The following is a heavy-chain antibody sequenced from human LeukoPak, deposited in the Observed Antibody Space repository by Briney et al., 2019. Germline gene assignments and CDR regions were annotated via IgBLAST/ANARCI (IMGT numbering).Heavy chain of an antibody. CDR2: IYYSGST. V-gene: IGHV4-59*12. D-gene: IGHD4-17*01. Sequence: KSSETLSLTCTVSGGSISSYYWSWIRQPPGKGLEWIGYIYYSGSTNYNPSLKSRVTISVDTSKNQFSLKLTSVTAADTAVYYCARASPDDYGDYESYWGQGTLVTVSS. CDR1: GGSISSYY. CDR3: ARASPDDYGDYESY. J-gene: IGHJ4*02.